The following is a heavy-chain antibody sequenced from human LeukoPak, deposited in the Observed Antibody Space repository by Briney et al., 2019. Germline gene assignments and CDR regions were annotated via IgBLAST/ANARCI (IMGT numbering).Heavy chain of an antibody. J-gene: IGHJ4*02. CDR2: IYPGGSDT. D-gene: IGHD3-22*01. CDR3: ARKRDSSGYYLDY. CDR1: GYSFTSYW. Sequence: GESLKISCKGSGYSFTSYWIGWVRQMPGKGLEWMGIIYPGGSDTRYSPSFQGQVTISADKSISTAYLQWSSLKASDTAMYYCARKRDSSGYYLDYWGQGTLVTVSS. V-gene: IGHV5-51*01.